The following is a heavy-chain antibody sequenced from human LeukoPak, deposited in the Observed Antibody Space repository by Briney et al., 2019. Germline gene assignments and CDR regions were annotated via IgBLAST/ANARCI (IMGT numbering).Heavy chain of an antibody. Sequence: SQTLSLTCTVSGGSISSGGYYWSWIRQHPGKGLEWIGYIYYSGSTYYNPSLKSRVTISVGTSKNQFSLKLSSVTAADTAVYYCARFTGTTETVDYWGQGTLVTVSS. CDR3: ARFTGTTETVDY. D-gene: IGHD4-17*01. V-gene: IGHV4-31*03. J-gene: IGHJ4*02. CDR2: IYYSGST. CDR1: GGSISSGGYY.